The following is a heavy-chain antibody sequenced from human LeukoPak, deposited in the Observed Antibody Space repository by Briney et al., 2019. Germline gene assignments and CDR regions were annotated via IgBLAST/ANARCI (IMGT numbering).Heavy chain of an antibody. CDR1: GFTFSSYG. Sequence: PGGSLRLSCAASGFTFSSYGMNWVRQAPGKGLEWVAVISYDGSNKYYADSVKGRFTISRDNSKNTLYLQMNSLRAEDTAVYYCATSAAYCSGGSCYSGWGQGTLVTVSS. D-gene: IGHD2-15*01. CDR2: ISYDGSNK. CDR3: ATSAAYCSGGSCYSG. V-gene: IGHV3-30*03. J-gene: IGHJ4*02.